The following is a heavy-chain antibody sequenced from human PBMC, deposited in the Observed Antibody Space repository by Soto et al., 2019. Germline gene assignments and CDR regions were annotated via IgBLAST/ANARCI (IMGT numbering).Heavy chain of an antibody. Sequence: GGSLRLSCAASGFTFSTYSMNWVRQAPGKGLEWVSYISSAGNTIYYPDSVKGRFTISRDTAKKSLYLQMNSLRAEDTAVYYCARSGYFDYWGQGTLVTVSS. CDR3: ARSGYFDY. D-gene: IGHD2-8*02. CDR1: GFTFSTYS. CDR2: ISSAGNTI. V-gene: IGHV3-48*01. J-gene: IGHJ4*02.